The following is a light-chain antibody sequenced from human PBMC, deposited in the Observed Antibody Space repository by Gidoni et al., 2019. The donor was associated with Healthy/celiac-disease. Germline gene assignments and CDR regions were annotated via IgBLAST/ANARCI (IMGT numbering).Light chain of an antibody. J-gene: IGKJ1*01. Sequence: DLVMTQSPLPLPVTPGEPASISCRSSPSLLHSNGYTYLDCYLQKPGQSPHLLIYLGSNRASGVPDRCIGSGSGTDYTLKIIRVEAEDVGVYYYMQALQTPPWTFGQGTKVEIK. CDR1: PSLLHSNGYTY. CDR2: LGS. CDR3: MQALQTPPWT. V-gene: IGKV2-28*01.